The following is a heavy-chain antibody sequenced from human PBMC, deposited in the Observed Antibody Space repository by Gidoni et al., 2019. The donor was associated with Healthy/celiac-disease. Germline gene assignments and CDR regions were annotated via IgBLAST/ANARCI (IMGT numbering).Heavy chain of an antibody. CDR2: IIPIFGTA. CDR1: GGTFSSYA. Sequence: QVQLVQSGAEVKQPGSSVTVSCTASGGTFSSYAISWVRQAPGQGLEWMGGIIPIFGTANYAQKFQGRVTITADESTSTAYMELSSLRSEDTAVYYCASPLGGYGDSRFDYWGQGTLVTVSS. D-gene: IGHD4-17*01. J-gene: IGHJ4*02. V-gene: IGHV1-69*01. CDR3: ASPLGGYGDSRFDY.